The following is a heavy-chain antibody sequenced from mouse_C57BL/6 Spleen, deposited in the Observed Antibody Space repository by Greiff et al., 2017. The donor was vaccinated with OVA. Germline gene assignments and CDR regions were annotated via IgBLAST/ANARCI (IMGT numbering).Heavy chain of an antibody. CDR3: ARGMIPDYYAMDY. J-gene: IGHJ4*01. CDR1: GFTFSDYY. D-gene: IGHD2-4*01. V-gene: IGHV5-12*01. CDR2: ISNGGGST. Sequence: EVKVVESGGGLVQPGGSLKLSCAASGFTFSDYYMYWVRQTPEKRLEWVAYISNGGGSTYYPDTVKGRFTIARDNAKNTLYLQMSRLKSEDTAMYYCARGMIPDYYAMDYWGQGTSVTVSS.